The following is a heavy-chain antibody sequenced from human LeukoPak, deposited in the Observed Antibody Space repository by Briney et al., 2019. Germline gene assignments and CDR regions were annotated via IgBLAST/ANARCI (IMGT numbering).Heavy chain of an antibody. V-gene: IGHV3-30*02. J-gene: IGHJ4*02. CDR2: IRYDGSNK. D-gene: IGHD3-3*01. CDR1: GFTFSSYG. Sequence: SGGSLRLSCAASGFTFSSYGMHWVRQAPGKGLEWVALIRYDGSNKYYADSVKGRFTISRDNSKNTLYLQMNSLRAEDTAVYYCAKDRNPYYDFWSGYYGDYWGQGTLVTVSS. CDR3: AKDRNPYYDFWSGYYGDY.